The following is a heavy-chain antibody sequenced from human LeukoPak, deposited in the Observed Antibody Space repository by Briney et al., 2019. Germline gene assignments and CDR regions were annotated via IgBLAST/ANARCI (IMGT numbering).Heavy chain of an antibody. V-gene: IGHV3-30*02. CDR1: GFTFSNYG. CDR2: IYHDESII. D-gene: IGHD2-8*02. Sequence: GGSLRLSCGASGFTFSNYGMHWVRQAPGKGLEWAAFIYHDESIIHYADSVKGRFTISRDTAKNTLYLQMNSLTAEDTAVYYCAKDTTGYWRPIDSWGPGILVTVSS. CDR3: AKDTTGYWRPIDS. J-gene: IGHJ4*02.